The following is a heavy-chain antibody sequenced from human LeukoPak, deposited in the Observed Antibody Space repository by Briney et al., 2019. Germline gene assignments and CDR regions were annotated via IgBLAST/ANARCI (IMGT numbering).Heavy chain of an antibody. CDR1: GFTFGSHW. D-gene: IGHD1-26*01. CDR3: ARHGIYSFDY. V-gene: IGHV3-7*05. Sequence: GGALRLSCAASGFTFGSHWTSWVRQVPGKGLEWVANINQDGSEKYYVDSVKARFTISRDRAKNSLYLQMNSLRAEDTAVYYCARHGIYSFDYWGRGTLVTVSS. J-gene: IGHJ4*02. CDR2: INQDGSEK.